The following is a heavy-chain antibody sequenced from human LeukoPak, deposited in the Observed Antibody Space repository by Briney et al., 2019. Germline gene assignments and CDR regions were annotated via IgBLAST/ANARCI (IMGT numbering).Heavy chain of an antibody. CDR3: TKVEWELPRN. CDR2: IRSKTYGGTT. Sequence: GGSLRLSCRTAGLTFGDYAMSWVRQAPGKGLEWVGFIRSKTYGGTTEYDASVKDRFTISRDDSKSIAYLQMNSLKTEDTGVYYCTKVEWELPRNWGQGTLVTVST. J-gene: IGHJ4*02. D-gene: IGHD1-26*01. V-gene: IGHV3-49*04. CDR1: GLTFGDYA.